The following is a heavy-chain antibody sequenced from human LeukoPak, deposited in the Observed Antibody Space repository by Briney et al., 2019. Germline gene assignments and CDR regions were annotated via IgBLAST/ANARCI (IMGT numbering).Heavy chain of an antibody. CDR1: GSTFGSFV. CDR3: ARERDSSDFDY. Sequence: GGSLGSSFEAPGSTFGSFVFPWFPQVQAKGLRGVAVISYDGSNKYYADSVKGRFTISRDNSKNTLYLQMNSLRAEDTAVYYCARERDSSDFDYWGQGTLVTVSS. CDR2: ISYDGSNK. J-gene: IGHJ4*02. D-gene: IGHD3-22*01. V-gene: IGHV3-30*17.